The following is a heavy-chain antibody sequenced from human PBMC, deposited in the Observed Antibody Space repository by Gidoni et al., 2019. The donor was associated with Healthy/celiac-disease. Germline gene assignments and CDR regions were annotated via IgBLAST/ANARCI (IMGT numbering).Heavy chain of an antibody. V-gene: IGHV3-66*01. D-gene: IGHD1-26*01. CDR1: GFTVSSNY. CDR3: ARGNGIVGATHFDY. CDR2: IYSGGST. J-gene: IGHJ4*02. Sequence: EVQLVESGGGLVQPGGSLRLSCAASGFTVSSNYMSWVRQAPGKGPEWVSVIYSGGSTYYADSVKGRFTISRDNSKNTLYLQMNSLRAEDTAVYYCARGNGIVGATHFDYWGQGTLVTVSS.